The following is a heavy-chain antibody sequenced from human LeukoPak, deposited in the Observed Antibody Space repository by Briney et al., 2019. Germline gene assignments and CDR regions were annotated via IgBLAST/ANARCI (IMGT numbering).Heavy chain of an antibody. V-gene: IGHV3-53*01. J-gene: IGHJ4*02. CDR3: ARDSTYYYFDY. Sequence: GGSLRLSCAASGFAVSSNHMNWVRQAPGKGLEGVSIIYSAGTTYHYADSVKGRFTISRDTSKNTVYLQMSSLRDEDTAIYYCARDSTYYYFDYWGQGTLVTVSS. D-gene: IGHD1-26*01. CDR1: GFAVSSNH. CDR2: IYSAGTT.